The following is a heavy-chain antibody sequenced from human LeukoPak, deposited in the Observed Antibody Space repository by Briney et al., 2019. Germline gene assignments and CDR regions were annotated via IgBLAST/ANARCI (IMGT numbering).Heavy chain of an antibody. J-gene: IGHJ6*03. Sequence: ASVKVSCKASGGTFSSYAISWVRQAPGQGLEWMGGIIPIFGTANYAQKFQGRVTITADESTSTAYMELSSLRSEDTAVYYCARGTVATINFSYYYMDVWGKGTTVTVS. V-gene: IGHV1-69*13. CDR3: ARGTVATINFSYYYMDV. D-gene: IGHD5-12*01. CDR1: GGTFSSYA. CDR2: IIPIFGTA.